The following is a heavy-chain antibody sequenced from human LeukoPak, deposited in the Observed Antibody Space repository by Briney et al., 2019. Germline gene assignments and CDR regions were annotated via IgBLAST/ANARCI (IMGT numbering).Heavy chain of an antibody. D-gene: IGHD2-15*01. CDR2: FDPEDGEA. CDR3: ARGQWYRIYCSGGSCYYFDY. J-gene: IGHJ4*02. V-gene: IGHV1-24*01. Sequence: AASVKVSCKVSGYTLTELSTHWVRQAPGKGLEWMGGFDPEDGEAVYAQKFQGRVTMTEDTSTDTAYMELSSLRSEDTAVYYCARGQWYRIYCSGGSCYYFDYWGQGTLVTVSS. CDR1: GYTLTELS.